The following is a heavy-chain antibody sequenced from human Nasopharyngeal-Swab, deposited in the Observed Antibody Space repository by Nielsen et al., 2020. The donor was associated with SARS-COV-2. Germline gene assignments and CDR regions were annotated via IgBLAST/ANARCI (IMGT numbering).Heavy chain of an antibody. CDR1: GGSISSYY. V-gene: IGHV4-59*05. Sequence: SETLSLTCTVSGGSISSYYWSWIRQPPGKGLEWIGSIYYSGSTYYNPSLKSRVTISVDTSKNQFSLKLSSVTAADTAVYYCATQTMVVTPALFDYWGQGTLVTVSS. CDR2: IYYSGST. D-gene: IGHD4-23*01. CDR3: ATQTMVVTPALFDY. J-gene: IGHJ4*02.